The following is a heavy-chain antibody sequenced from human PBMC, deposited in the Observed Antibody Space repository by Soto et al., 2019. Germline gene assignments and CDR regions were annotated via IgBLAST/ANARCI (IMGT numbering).Heavy chain of an antibody. CDR1: GFTFSSYA. J-gene: IGHJ6*02. V-gene: IGHV3-23*01. CDR2: ISGSGGNA. CDR3: AKDGASGSSPTYYYFGMDV. Sequence: GGSLRLSCASSGFTFSSYAMSWVRQAPGKGLEWVSTISGSGGNAYYADSVKGRFSISRDNSKNTLRLQMNSLRADDTAVYYCAKDGASGSSPTYYYFGMDVWGQGTTVTVSS. D-gene: IGHD1-26*01.